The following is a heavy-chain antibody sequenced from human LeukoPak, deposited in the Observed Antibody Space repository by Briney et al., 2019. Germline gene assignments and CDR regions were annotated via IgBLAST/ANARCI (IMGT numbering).Heavy chain of an antibody. J-gene: IGHJ6*03. V-gene: IGHV4-4*07. CDR3: ARDRAPKSWELRHYLDV. D-gene: IGHD1-26*01. CDR2: IYTSGST. Sequence: SETLSLTCTVSGGSISSYYWSWIRQPAGKGLEWIGRIYTSGSTNYNPSLKSRVTMSVDTSKNQFSLKLSSVTAADTAVYYCARDRAPKSWELRHYLDVWGKGTTVTISS. CDR1: GGSISSYY.